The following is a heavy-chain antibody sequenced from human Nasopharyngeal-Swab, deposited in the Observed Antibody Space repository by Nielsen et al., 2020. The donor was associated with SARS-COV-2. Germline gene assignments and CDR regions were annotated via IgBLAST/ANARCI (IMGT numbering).Heavy chain of an antibody. CDR1: GFTFSTYA. CDR2: ISGSDYST. Sequence: GESLKISCAASGFTFSTYAISWVRQAPGKGLEWVSVISGSDYSTHYADSVKGRFTISRDNSKNTVSLQMNSLRAEDTAIYYCARENDYADEYYFDYWGQGTLVTVSS. CDR3: ARENDYADEYYFDY. J-gene: IGHJ4*02. V-gene: IGHV3-23*01. D-gene: IGHD4-17*01.